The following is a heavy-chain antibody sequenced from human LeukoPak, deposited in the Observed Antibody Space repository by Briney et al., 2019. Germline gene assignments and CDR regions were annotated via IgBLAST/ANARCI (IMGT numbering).Heavy chain of an antibody. CDR2: IYYSGST. CDR1: GGSISSYY. J-gene: IGHJ4*02. CDR3: ARIIVATITGGRYFDY. Sequence: SETLSLTCTVSGGSISSYYWSWIRQPPGKGLEWIGYIYYSGSTNYNPSLKSRVTISVDTSKNQFSLKLSSVTAADTAVYYCARIIVATITGGRYFDYWGQGTLVTVSS. V-gene: IGHV4-59*01. D-gene: IGHD5-12*01.